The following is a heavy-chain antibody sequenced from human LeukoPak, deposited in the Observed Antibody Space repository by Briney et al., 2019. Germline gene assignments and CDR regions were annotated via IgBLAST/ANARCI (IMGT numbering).Heavy chain of an antibody. V-gene: IGHV3-48*04. D-gene: IGHD6-19*01. J-gene: IGHJ4*02. CDR1: GFTFSTYS. CDR3: ASDVVGIAVAGTDSG. CDR2: ISSSTSTI. Sequence: GGSLRLSCAASGFTFSTYSMNWVRQAPGKGLEWVSYISSSTSTIYYADSVKGRFTISRDNAKNSLYLQMNSLRAEDTAVYYCASDVVGIAVAGTDSGWGQGTLVTVSS.